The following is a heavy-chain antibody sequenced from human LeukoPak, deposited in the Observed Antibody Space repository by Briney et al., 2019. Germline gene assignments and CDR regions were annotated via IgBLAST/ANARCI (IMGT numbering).Heavy chain of an antibody. J-gene: IGHJ4*02. CDR3: AKDGMATISYYFDY. CDR1: GITLSNYG. V-gene: IGHV3-23*01. Sequence: PGGSLRLSCAVSGITLSNYGMSWVRQAPGKGLEWVAGISDSGGSTKYADSVKGRFTISRDNSKNTLYLQMNSLGAEDTAVYYCAKDGMATISYYFDYWGQGTLVTVSS. D-gene: IGHD5-24*01. CDR2: ISDSGGST.